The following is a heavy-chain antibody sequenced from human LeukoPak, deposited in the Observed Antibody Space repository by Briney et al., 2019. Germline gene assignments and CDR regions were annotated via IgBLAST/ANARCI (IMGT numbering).Heavy chain of an antibody. J-gene: IGHJ3*02. Sequence: GGSLRLSCAASGFTFSSYGMHWVRQAPGKGLEWVAFIRYDESNKFYADSVKGRFTIFRDNSKNTLYLQMNSLRDEDMAVYYCAKDRSSSWYRDAFDIRGQGTRVTVSS. CDR2: IRYDESNK. CDR3: AKDRSSSWYRDAFDI. D-gene: IGHD6-13*01. CDR1: GFTFSSYG. V-gene: IGHV3-30*02.